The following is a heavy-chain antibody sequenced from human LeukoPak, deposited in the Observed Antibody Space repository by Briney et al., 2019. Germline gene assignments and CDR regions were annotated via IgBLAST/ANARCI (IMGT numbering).Heavy chain of an antibody. D-gene: IGHD4-17*01. V-gene: IGHV4-39*01. J-gene: IGHJ4*02. CDR2: IYYSGST. CDR3: ARHGTVTHRFDY. CDR1: GGSMSSSSYY. Sequence: SETLSLTCGVSGGSMSSSSYYWGWIRQPPGKGLEWIGSIYYSGSTYYNPSLKSRVTIPVNSSKNQCSLKLSSVTAADTAVYYCARHGTVTHRFDYWGQGTLVTVSS.